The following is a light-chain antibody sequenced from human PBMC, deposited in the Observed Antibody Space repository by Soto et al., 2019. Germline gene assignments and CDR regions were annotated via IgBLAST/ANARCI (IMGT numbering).Light chain of an antibody. Sequence: EIVVTQSPATLSLSPGEKATLSCRASPSVSSYLAWSQQKPGQAPRLLIYDASIRDTGIPARFSGTGSGTDFALTIACLAPEDFAVYDCQQRRNWPWTFGQGTKVEIK. CDR3: QQRRNWPWT. CDR2: DAS. CDR1: PSVSSY. J-gene: IGKJ1*01. V-gene: IGKV3-11*01.